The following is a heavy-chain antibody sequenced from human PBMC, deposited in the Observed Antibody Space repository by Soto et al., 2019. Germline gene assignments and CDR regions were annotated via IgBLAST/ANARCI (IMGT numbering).Heavy chain of an antibody. CDR1: GFTFSSYD. CDR3: ARGRSLLPVSKKLNGTTYMDV. V-gene: IGHV3-13*01. Sequence: QPGGSLRLSCAASGFTFSSYDMHWVRQATGKGLEWVSAIGTAGDTYYPGSVKGRFTISRENAKNSLYLQMNSLRAGDTAVYYCARGRSLLPVSKKLNGTTYMDVWGKGTTVTVSS. CDR2: IGTAGDT. D-gene: IGHD1-20*01. J-gene: IGHJ6*03.